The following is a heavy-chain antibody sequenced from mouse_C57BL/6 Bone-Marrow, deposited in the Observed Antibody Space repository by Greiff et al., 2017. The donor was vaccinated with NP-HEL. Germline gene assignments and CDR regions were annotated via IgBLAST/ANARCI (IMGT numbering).Heavy chain of an antibody. J-gene: IGHJ2*01. CDR1: GYTFTDYY. CDR2: IYPGSGNT. V-gene: IGHV1-76*01. Sequence: VQRVESGAELVRPGASVKLSCKASGYTFTDYYINWVKQRPGQGLEWIARIYPGSGNTYYNEKFKGKATLTAEKSSSTAYMQLSSLTSEDSAVYFCALSNWLDYWGQGTTLTVSS. CDR3: ALSNWLDY. D-gene: IGHD4-1*01.